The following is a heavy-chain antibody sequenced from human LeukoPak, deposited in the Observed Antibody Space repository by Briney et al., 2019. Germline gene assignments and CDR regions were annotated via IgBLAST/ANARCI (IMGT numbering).Heavy chain of an antibody. D-gene: IGHD3-3*01. V-gene: IGHV4-39*07. CDR2: IYYSGST. CDR1: GGSISSSSYY. J-gene: IGHJ4*02. CDR3: ARALPWEWLYYFDY. Sequence: SETLSLTCTVSGGSISSSSYYWGWIRQPPGKGLEWIGSIYYSGSTYYNPSLKSRVTISVDTSKNQFSLKLSSVTAADTAVYYCARALPWEWLYYFDYWGQGTLVTVSS.